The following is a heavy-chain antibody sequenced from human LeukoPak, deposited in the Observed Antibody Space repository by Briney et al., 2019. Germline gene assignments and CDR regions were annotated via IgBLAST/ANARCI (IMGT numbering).Heavy chain of an antibody. CDR2: ISGSGGST. CDR1: GFTFSSYA. J-gene: IGHJ4*02. Sequence: PGGSLRLSCAASGFTFSSYAMSWVRQAPGKGLEWVSAISGSGGSTYYADSVKGRFTISRDNSKNTLYLQMNSLRAEDTAVYYCARVGSGSPWAYFDYWGQGTLVTVSS. V-gene: IGHV3-23*01. D-gene: IGHD6-19*01. CDR3: ARVGSGSPWAYFDY.